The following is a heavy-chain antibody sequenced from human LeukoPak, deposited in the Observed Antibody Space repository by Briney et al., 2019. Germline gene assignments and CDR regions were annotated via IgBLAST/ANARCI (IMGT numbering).Heavy chain of an antibody. Sequence: ASVTVSCTVSGYTLTQLAIHWVRQAPGKGLEWMGGFDPEDGETVYAQKFQDRLTMTEDTSTDTASMELTSLASEDTAVYYCATQARGYFYYWGQGTLVTVSS. V-gene: IGHV1-24*01. CDR1: GYTLTQLA. J-gene: IGHJ4*02. CDR2: FDPEDGET. CDR3: ATQARGYFYY.